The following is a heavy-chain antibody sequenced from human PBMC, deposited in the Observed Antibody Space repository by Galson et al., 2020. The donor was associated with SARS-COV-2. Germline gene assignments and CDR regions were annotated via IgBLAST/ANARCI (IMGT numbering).Heavy chain of an antibody. J-gene: IGHJ4*02. Sequence: GGSLRLSCAASGFTFSDYTMNWVRQVPGKGLEWVSSISSTTGYTFYADSVKGRFTISRDNAKNSLYLQMSSLRAEDTAVYYCARRRSVVAGGGPRWGQGILVTVSS. CDR3: ARRRSVVAGGGPR. V-gene: IGHV3-21*01. CDR2: ISSTTGYT. CDR1: GFTFSDYT. D-gene: IGHD6-19*01.